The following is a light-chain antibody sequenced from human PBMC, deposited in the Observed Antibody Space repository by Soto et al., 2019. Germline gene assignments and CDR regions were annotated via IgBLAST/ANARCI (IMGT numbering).Light chain of an antibody. CDR1: SSDVGGYTS. J-gene: IGLJ2*01. Sequence: QSALTQPASVSGSPGQSITISCTGTSSDVGGYTSVSWYQQHPGKAPKLLIYDVSNRPSGGSNRFSGSKSGNTASLTISGLQAEDEAAYYCNPYTISSPRDGVFGGGTKVTVL. V-gene: IGLV2-14*01. CDR2: DVS. CDR3: NPYTISSPRDGV.